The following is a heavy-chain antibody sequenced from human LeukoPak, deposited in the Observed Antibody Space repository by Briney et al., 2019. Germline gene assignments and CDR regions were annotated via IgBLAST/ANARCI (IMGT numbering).Heavy chain of an antibody. V-gene: IGHV1-2*02. CDR2: INPNSGGT. D-gene: IGHD3-22*01. CDR1: GYTFTGYY. Sequence: ASVKVSCKASGYTFTGYYMHWVRQAPGQGLEWMGWINPNSGGTNYAQKFQGRVTMTRDTSISTAYMELSRLRSDDTAVYYCARIGYSSGYYFRVYYYGMDVWGQGTTVTVSS. J-gene: IGHJ6*02. CDR3: ARIGYSSGYYFRVYYYGMDV.